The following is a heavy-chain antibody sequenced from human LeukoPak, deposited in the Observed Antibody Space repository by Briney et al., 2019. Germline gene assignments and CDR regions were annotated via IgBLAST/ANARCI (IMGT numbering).Heavy chain of an antibody. J-gene: IGHJ3*02. CDR2: ISYDGSNK. V-gene: IGHV3-30-3*01. CDR3: GVSAIFGVVASHYAFDI. D-gene: IGHD3-3*01. CDR1: GFTFSSYA. Sequence: PGGSLRLSCAASGFTFSSYAMHWVRQAPGKGLEWVAVISYDGSNKYYADSVKGRFTISRDNAKNSLYLQMNSLRAEDTAVYYCGVSAIFGVVASHYAFDIWGQGTMVTVSS.